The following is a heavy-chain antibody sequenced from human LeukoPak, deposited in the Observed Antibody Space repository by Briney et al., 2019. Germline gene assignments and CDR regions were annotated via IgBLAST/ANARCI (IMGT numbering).Heavy chain of an antibody. CDR1: GFTVSSNY. J-gene: IGHJ4*02. Sequence: GGSLRLSCAASGFTVSSNYMNWVRQAPGKGLEWVSSLSPTRFYKYHADSLKGRFTISRDNAENSLYLQMNSLRVEDTAVYFCAKDTLDSSGYCFDYWGQGTLVTVSS. D-gene: IGHD3-22*01. CDR3: AKDTLDSSGYCFDY. CDR2: LSPTRFYK. V-gene: IGHV3-21*01.